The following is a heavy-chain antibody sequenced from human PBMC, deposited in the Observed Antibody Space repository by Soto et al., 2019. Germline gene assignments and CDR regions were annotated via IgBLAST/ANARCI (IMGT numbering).Heavy chain of an antibody. Sequence: ESVGGLVKPGESLRLSCAASGFTFSYYYMTWIRQAPGRGLEWASYISSSGRDMYYADSVKGRFTISRDNAKNSLYLQMNSLRAEDTALYYCARVNPATGLYYFDYWGQGTLVTVSS. J-gene: IGHJ4*02. D-gene: IGHD2-8*02. CDR1: GFTFSYYY. CDR2: ISSSGRDM. CDR3: ARVNPATGLYYFDY. V-gene: IGHV3-11*01.